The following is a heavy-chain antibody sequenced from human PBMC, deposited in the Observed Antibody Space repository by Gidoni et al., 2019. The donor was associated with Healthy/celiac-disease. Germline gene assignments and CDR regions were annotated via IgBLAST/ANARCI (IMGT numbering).Heavy chain of an antibody. Sequence: QVTLKESGPVLVKPTETLTLTCTVSGFSLSNARMGVSWIRQPPGKALEWLAHIFSNDEKSYSTSLKSRLTISKDTSKSQVVLTMTNMDPVDTATYYCARTRITMVQGGLGQVGMDVWGQGTTVTVSS. V-gene: IGHV2-26*01. CDR1: GFSLSNARMG. J-gene: IGHJ6*02. D-gene: IGHD3-10*01. CDR3: ARTRITMVQGGLGQVGMDV. CDR2: IFSNDEK.